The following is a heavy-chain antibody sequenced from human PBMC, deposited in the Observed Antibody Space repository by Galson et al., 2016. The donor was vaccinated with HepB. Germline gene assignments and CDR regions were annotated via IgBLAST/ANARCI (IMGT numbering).Heavy chain of an antibody. Sequence: SLRLSCAASGFTFSRYWMHWVRQAPGKGLVWVSRVNSDGGSTTYADSVKGRFTITRDNAKNMLYLQMNSLRAGDTAEYYCAGSIGATAPFDYWGQGTLVTVSS. CDR1: GFTFSRYW. CDR2: VNSDGGST. V-gene: IGHV3-74*01. J-gene: IGHJ4*02. D-gene: IGHD6-13*01. CDR3: AGSIGATAPFDY.